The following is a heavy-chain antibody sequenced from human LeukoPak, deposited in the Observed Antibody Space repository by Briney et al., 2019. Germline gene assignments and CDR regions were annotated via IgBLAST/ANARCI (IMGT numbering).Heavy chain of an antibody. CDR2: MNPNSGNT. V-gene: IGHV1-8*01. Sequence: SVKVSCKSSGYTFTSYDINWVRQATGQGLEWMGWMNPNSGNTGYAQKFQGRVTMTRNTSISTAYMELSSLRYEDTAVYYCARGVPRVSYYDILTGYYAFDIWGQGTMVTVSS. CDR3: ARGVPRVSYYDILTGYYAFDI. J-gene: IGHJ3*02. D-gene: IGHD3-9*01. CDR1: GYTFTSYD.